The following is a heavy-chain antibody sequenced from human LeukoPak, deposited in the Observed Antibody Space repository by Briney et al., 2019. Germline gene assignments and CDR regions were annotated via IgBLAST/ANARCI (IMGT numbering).Heavy chain of an antibody. CDR3: ARDLRGYSYGYHYYYYMDV. V-gene: IGHV1-2*02. CDR1: GYTFTGYY. CDR2: INPNSGGT. J-gene: IGHJ6*03. Sequence: ASVKVSCKASGYTFTGYYMHWVRQAPGQGLEWMGWINPNSGGTNYAQKFQGRVTMTRDTSISTAYMELSRLRSDDTAVYYRARDLRGYSYGYHYYYYMDVWGKGTTVTVSS. D-gene: IGHD5-18*01.